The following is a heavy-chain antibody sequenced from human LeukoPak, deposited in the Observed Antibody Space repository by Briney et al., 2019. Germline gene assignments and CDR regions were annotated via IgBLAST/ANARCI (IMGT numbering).Heavy chain of an antibody. V-gene: IGHV1-69*13. Sequence: GASVKVSCKASEYTLTSYYLHWVRQAPGQGLEWMGGIIPIFGTANYAQKFQGRVTITADESTSTAYMELSSLRSEDTAVYYCARLVVVAATRWFDPWGQGTLVTVSS. CDR3: ARLVVVAATRWFDP. CDR2: IIPIFGTA. D-gene: IGHD2-15*01. J-gene: IGHJ5*02. CDR1: EYTLTSYY.